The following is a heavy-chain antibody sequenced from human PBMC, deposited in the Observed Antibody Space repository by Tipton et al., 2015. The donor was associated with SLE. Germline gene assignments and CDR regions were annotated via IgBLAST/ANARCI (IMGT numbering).Heavy chain of an antibody. J-gene: IGHJ3*02. CDR3: ARRDGRGADAFDI. D-gene: IGHD5-24*01. Sequence: TLSLTCAVSGGSISSYYWSWIRQPPGKGLEWIGYIYYSGSTNYNPSLKSRVTISVDTSKNQFSLKLSSVTAADTAVYYCARRDGRGADAFDIWGQGTMVTVSS. CDR1: GGSISSYY. CDR2: IYYSGST. V-gene: IGHV4-59*07.